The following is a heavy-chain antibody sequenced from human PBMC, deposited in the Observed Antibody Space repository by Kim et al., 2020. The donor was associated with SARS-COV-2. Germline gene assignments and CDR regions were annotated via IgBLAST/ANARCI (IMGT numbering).Heavy chain of an antibody. CDR2: IYPGDSDT. V-gene: IGHV5-51*01. CDR1: GYSFTSYW. D-gene: IGHD5-12*01. CDR3: ARHVGGHDNYYYMDV. Sequence: GESLKISCKGSGYSFTSYWIGWVRQMPGKGLEWMGIIYPGDSDTRYSPSFQGQVTISADKSISTAYLQWSSLKASDTAMYYCARHVGGHDNYYYMDVWGKGTTVTVSS. J-gene: IGHJ6*03.